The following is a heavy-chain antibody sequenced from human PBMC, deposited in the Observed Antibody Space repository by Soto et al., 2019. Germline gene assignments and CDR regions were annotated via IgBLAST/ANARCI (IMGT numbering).Heavy chain of an antibody. J-gene: IGHJ6*02. CDR2: MNPNSGNT. CDR3: ARDYITIFGMDV. Sequence: ASVKVSCKASGYTFTSYDINWVRQATGQGLEWMGWMNPNSGNTGYAQKFQGRVTMTRNTSISTAYMELSSLRSEDTAVYYCARDYITIFGMDVWGQGTTVTVS. D-gene: IGHD3-3*01. V-gene: IGHV1-8*01. CDR1: GYTFTSYD.